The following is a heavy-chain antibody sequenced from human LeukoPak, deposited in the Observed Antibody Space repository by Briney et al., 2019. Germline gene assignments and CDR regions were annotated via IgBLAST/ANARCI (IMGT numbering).Heavy chain of an antibody. CDR2: IKQDRSEK. V-gene: IGHV3-7*01. CDR1: GFTFTNYW. CDR3: AELGITMIGGV. D-gene: IGHD3-10*02. J-gene: IGHJ6*04. Sequence: GGSLRLSCAASGFTFTNYWMSWVRQAPGKGLELVANIKQDRSEKYYVDSVKGRFTISRDNAKNSLYLQMNSLRAEDTAVYYCAELGITMIGGVWGKGTTVTISS.